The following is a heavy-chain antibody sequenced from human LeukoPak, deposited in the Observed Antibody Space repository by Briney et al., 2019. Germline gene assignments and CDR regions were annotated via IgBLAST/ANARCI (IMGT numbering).Heavy chain of an antibody. CDR1: GFTFSSYG. Sequence: GGSLRLSCAASGFTFSSYGMHWVRQAPGKGLEWVAVISHDGSNKYYADSVKGRFTISRDNSKNTLYLQMNSLRAEDTAVYYCAKDVSYDFWFDCWGQGTLVTVSS. J-gene: IGHJ4*02. CDR3: AKDVSYDFWFDC. CDR2: ISHDGSNK. D-gene: IGHD3-3*01. V-gene: IGHV3-30*18.